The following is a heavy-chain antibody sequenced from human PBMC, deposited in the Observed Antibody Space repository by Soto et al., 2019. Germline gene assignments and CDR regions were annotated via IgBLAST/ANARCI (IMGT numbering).Heavy chain of an antibody. Sequence: QVQLQQWGAGLLKPSETLSLTCAVYGGSFSGYYWSWIRQPPGMGLEWIGEINHSGSTNYNPSLKSRITISVDTSKNQFSLKLSSVTAADTAVYDCARGVRDPDSSSSFDYWGQGTLVTVSS. CDR1: GGSFSGYY. CDR2: INHSGST. CDR3: ARGVRDPDSSSSFDY. D-gene: IGHD6-13*01. J-gene: IGHJ4*02. V-gene: IGHV4-34*01.